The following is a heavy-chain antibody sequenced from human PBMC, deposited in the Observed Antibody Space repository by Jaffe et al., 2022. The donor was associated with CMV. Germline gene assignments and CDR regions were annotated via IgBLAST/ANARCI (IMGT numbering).Heavy chain of an antibody. CDR1: GGSISSSSYY. V-gene: IGHV4-39*01. J-gene: IGHJ4*02. Sequence: QLQLQESGPGLVKPSETLSLTCTVSGGSISSSSYYWGWIRQPPGKGLEWIGSIYYSGSTYYNPSLKSRVTISVDTSKNQFSLKLSSVTAADTAVYYCARQLRFSFYFDYWGQGTLVTVSS. CDR2: IYYSGST. D-gene: IGHD3-3*01. CDR3: ARQLRFSFYFDY.